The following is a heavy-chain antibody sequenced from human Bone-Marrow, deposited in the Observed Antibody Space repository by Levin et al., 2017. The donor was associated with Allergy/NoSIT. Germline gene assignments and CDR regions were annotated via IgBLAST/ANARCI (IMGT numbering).Heavy chain of an antibody. V-gene: IGHV5-51*01. D-gene: IGHD4-17*01. CDR2: IYPGDSDT. CDR1: GYSFTTYW. Sequence: GESLKISCKASGYSFTTYWIGWVRQMPGRGLEWMGIIYPGDSDTRYTPSFQGQVTISADKSISTAYLQWSSLKASDTAIYHCVRHSLGWGYADSVAASYNIDVWGQGTTVTVSS. J-gene: IGHJ6*02. CDR3: VRHSLGWGYADSVAASYNIDV.